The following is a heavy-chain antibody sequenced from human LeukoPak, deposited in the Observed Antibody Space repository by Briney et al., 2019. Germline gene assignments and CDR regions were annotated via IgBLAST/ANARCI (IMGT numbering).Heavy chain of an antibody. V-gene: IGHV4-39*01. CDR1: GGSISSSSYY. CDR3: ARIAYCGGDCEYNWFDP. J-gene: IGHJ5*02. CDR2: IYYSGST. Sequence: SETLSLTCTVSGGSISSSSYYWGWIRQPPGKGLEWIGSIYYSGSTYYNPSLKSRVTISVDTSKNQFSLKLCSVTAADTAVYYCARIAYCGGDCEYNWFDPWGQGTLVTVSS. D-gene: IGHD2-21*02.